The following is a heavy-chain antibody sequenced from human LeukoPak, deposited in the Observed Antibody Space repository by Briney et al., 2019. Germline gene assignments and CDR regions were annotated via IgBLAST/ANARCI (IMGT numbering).Heavy chain of an antibody. CDR2: IYNIGRT. J-gene: IGHJ4*02. CDR1: GGSISTYY. CDR3: ARSADIQYFDY. Sequence: SETLPLTCTVSGGSISTYYWNWIRQAPGKGLEWLGYIYNIGRTNHNPSLRNRVTMTLDTSTNQFSLKVSSLTAADTAVYYCARSADIQYFDYWGQGTLVTVSS. V-gene: IGHV4-4*08. D-gene: IGHD2-2*01.